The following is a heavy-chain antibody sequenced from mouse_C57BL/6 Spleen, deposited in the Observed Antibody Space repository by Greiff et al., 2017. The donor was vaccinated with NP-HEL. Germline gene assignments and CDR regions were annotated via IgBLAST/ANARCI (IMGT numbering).Heavy chain of an antibody. Sequence: VQLQQSGAELVRPGASVKISCKASGYAFSSSWMNWVKQRPGKGLEWIGRIYPGDGDTNYNGKFKGKATLTADKSSSTAYMQLSSLTSEDSAVYFCARDPTTVVAPYAMDYWGQGTSVTVSS. CDR1: GYAFSSSW. V-gene: IGHV1-82*01. CDR2: IYPGDGDT. D-gene: IGHD1-1*01. CDR3: ARDPTTVVAPYAMDY. J-gene: IGHJ4*01.